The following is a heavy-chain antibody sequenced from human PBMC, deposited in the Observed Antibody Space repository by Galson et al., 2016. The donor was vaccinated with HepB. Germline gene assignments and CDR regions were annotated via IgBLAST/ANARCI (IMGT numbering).Heavy chain of an antibody. J-gene: IGHJ4*02. CDR1: GFTFSDAW. D-gene: IGHD3-10*01. V-gene: IGHV3-15*01. Sequence: SLRLSCAASGFTFSDAWMSWVRQTPGKRLEWVGRIIGESDGKTVDLTTPAKGRITIARDDSTRTLYLHMNSLRTDDTGVYFCATYGSGRKFDFWGQGTLVTVSS. CDR2: IIGESDGKTV. CDR3: ATYGSGRKFDF.